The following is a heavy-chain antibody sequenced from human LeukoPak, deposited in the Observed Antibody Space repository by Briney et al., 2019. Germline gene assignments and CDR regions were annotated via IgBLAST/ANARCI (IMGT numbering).Heavy chain of an antibody. CDR3: ARAPYSGSHSDY. CDR2: ISSNGGST. D-gene: IGHD1-26*01. J-gene: IGHJ4*02. CDR1: GFTFSNYA. Sequence: PGGSLRLSCAASGFTFSNYAMNWVRQAPGKGLEYVSAISSNGGSTFYAISVKGRFTLSRDNSKDTLYLQMGSLRPEDMAVYYCARAPYSGSHSDYWGQGTLVTISS. V-gene: IGHV3-64*01.